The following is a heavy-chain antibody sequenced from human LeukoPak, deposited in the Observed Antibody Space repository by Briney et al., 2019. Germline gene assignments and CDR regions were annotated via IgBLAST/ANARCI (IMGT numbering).Heavy chain of an antibody. V-gene: IGHV4-34*01. CDR3: ARGERYTSGKFDY. Sequence: GSLRLSCAASGFTFSTYAMSWVRQIPGKGLEWIGEVNDRGSTDYNPSLKGRVTISADTSKNQFSLRLSSVTAADSAVYFCARGERYTSGKFDYWGQGTLVTVSS. J-gene: IGHJ4*02. CDR2: VNDRGST. D-gene: IGHD6-25*01. CDR1: GFTFSTYA.